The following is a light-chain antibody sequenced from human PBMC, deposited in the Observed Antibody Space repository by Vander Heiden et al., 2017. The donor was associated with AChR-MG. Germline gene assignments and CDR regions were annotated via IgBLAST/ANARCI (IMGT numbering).Light chain of an antibody. J-gene: IGLJ3*02. CDR1: SGAVTTNYD. CDR3: VLYVGSSISV. CDR2: NTN. V-gene: IGLV8-61*01. Sequence: TVVTQAPSFSVSPGGTVTLPCALSSGAVTTNYDPSWYQQTPGQTPRTLIYNTNTRSSGVPDRFSGSILGNKAALTITGAQADDEADYYCVLYVGSSISVFGGGTKLTVL.